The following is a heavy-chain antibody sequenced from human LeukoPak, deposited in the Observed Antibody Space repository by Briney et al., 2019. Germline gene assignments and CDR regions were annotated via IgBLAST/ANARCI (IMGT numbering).Heavy chain of an antibody. CDR2: LSYDGSNK. J-gene: IGHJ5*02. CDR1: GFTFSSYA. D-gene: IGHD3-10*01. V-gene: IGHV3-30-3*01. CDR3: TRGKYYGSGSYSNL. Sequence: GGSLRLSCAASGFTFSSYAIHWVRQAPGKGLEWVAVLSYDGSNKYYADSVKGRFTISRDNSKNTVYLQMDSLRAEDTAVYYCTRGKYYGSGSYSNLWGQGTLVTVSS.